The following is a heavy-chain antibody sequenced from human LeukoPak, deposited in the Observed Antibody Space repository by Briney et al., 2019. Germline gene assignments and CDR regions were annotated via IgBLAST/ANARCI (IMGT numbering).Heavy chain of an antibody. V-gene: IGHV4-39*01. CDR2: IYHSGST. Sequence: SETLSLTCTVSGGSISSSSYYWGWIRQPPGEGLEWIGSIYHSGSTYYNPSLKSRVTISVDTSKNQFSLKLSSVTAADTAVYYCARHVYDVLTGYTYYFDYWGQGTLVTVSS. CDR3: ARHVYDVLTGYTYYFDY. J-gene: IGHJ4*02. D-gene: IGHD3-9*01. CDR1: GGSISSSSYY.